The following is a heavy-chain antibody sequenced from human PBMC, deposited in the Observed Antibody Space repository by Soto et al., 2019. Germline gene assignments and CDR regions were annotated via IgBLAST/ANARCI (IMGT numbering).Heavy chain of an antibody. CDR1: GVTFSNYG. J-gene: IGHJ3*02. D-gene: IGHD7-27*01. CDR3: ARDALTGEAFDI. Sequence: PGGSLRLSCAASGVTFSNYGMHWVRQAPGKGLEWVALIWYDGSNKYYADSVKGRFIISRDNSKNTLYLQMNSLRAEDTAVYYCARDALTGEAFDIWGQGTRVTVSS. V-gene: IGHV3-33*01. CDR2: IWYDGSNK.